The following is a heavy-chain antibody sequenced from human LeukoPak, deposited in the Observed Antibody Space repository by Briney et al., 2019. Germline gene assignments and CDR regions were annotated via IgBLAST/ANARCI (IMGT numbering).Heavy chain of an antibody. CDR2: ISNDGSRK. CDR3: ARDRAWNYFDY. D-gene: IGHD3-3*01. J-gene: IGHJ4*02. V-gene: IGHV3-30*03. Sequence: GRSLRLTCAPSGFTFSRHGMHWVRQAPGKGLEWVAIISNDGSRKYYAHSVEGRFTISRDNSKNTLYLQMDSLRAEDTAVYYCARDRAWNYFDYWGQGTLVTVSS. CDR1: GFTFSRHG.